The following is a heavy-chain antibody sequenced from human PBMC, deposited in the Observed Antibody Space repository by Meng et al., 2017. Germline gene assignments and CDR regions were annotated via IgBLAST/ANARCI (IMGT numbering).Heavy chain of an antibody. CDR3: ASRVAYYYDSSGYYKNWYFDL. D-gene: IGHD3-22*01. CDR1: GGTLSSYT. Sequence: VPWVHSGAEGKKPGSPVKVSCKASGGTLSSYTISWVRQAPGQGLEWMGRIIPILGIANYAQKFQGRVTITADKSTSTAYMELSSLRSEDTAVYYCASRVAYYYDSSGYYKNWYFDLWGRGTLVTVSS. CDR2: IIPILGIA. V-gene: IGHV1-69*02. J-gene: IGHJ2*01.